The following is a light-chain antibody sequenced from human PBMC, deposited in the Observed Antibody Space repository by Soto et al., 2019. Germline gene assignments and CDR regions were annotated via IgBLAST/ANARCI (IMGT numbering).Light chain of an antibody. V-gene: IGLV2-23*01. CDR2: EGN. CDR1: SSDVGSYNL. Sequence: QSALTQPASVSGSPGQSITISCTGTSSDVGSYNLVSWYQHHPGKAPKLMIYEGNKRPSGVSNRFSGSKSGNTASLTISGLQAEDKADYYCCSYAGSSTLVFGGGTKLTVL. J-gene: IGLJ2*01. CDR3: CSYAGSSTLV.